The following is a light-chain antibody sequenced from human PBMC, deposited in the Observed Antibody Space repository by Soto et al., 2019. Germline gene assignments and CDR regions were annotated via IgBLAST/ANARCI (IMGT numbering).Light chain of an antibody. J-gene: IGKJ1*01. V-gene: IGKV3-20*01. CDR2: GAS. Sequence: EIVLTQSPGTLSLSPGERATLSCRASQSVSSNLAWYQQKPGQAPRLLIYGASTRATGIPARFSGSGSGTDFTLTISRLEPEDFAVYYCQQYGSSMRTFGQGTKVDI. CDR3: QQYGSSMRT. CDR1: QSVSSN.